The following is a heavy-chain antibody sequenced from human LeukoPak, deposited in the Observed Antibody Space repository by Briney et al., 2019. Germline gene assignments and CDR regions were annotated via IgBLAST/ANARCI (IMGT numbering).Heavy chain of an antibody. CDR2: INPNSGGT. CDR1: GYTFTGYY. V-gene: IGHV1-2*02. Sequence: GASVKVSCKASGYTFTGYYMHWVRQAPGQGLEWMGWINPNSGGTNYAQKFQGRVTMTRDTSISTAYMELSRLRSDGTAVYYCARDYDYVWGSYLAYWGQGTLVTVSS. D-gene: IGHD3-16*02. J-gene: IGHJ4*02. CDR3: ARDYDYVWGSYLAY.